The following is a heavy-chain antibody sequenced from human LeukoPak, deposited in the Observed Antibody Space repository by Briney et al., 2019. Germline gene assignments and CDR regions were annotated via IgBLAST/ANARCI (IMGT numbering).Heavy chain of an antibody. CDR3: ARARGPAIFDY. CDR1: GGSFSGYY. V-gene: IGHV4-34*01. J-gene: IGHJ4*02. CDR2: INHSGST. Sequence: SETLSLTCAVYGGSFSGYYWSWIRQPPGKGLEWIGEINHSGSTNYNPSLKSRVTISVDTSKNQFSLKLSSVTAADTAVYYCARARGPAIFDYWGQGTLVTVSS.